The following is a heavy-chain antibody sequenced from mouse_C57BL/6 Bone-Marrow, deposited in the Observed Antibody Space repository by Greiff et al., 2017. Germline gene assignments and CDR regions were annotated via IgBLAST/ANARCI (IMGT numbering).Heavy chain of an antibody. CDR2: IYPGDGDT. Sequence: QVQLQQSGPELVKPGASVKISCKASGYAFSSSWMNWVKQRPGKGLEWIGRIYPGDGDTNYNGKFKGKATLTADKSSSTAYMQLSSLTSEDSAVYFCARAPIYYYGSRYFDFWGTGTTVTVSS. CDR1: GYAFSSSW. CDR3: ARAPIYYYGSRYFDF. D-gene: IGHD1-1*01. V-gene: IGHV1-82*01. J-gene: IGHJ1*03.